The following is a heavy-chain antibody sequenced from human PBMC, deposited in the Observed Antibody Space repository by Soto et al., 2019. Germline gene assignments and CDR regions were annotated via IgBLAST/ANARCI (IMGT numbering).Heavy chain of an antibody. V-gene: IGHV3-30*18. CDR2: ISYDGSNK. J-gene: IGHJ6*02. Sequence: LRLSCAASGFTFSSYGMHWVRQAPGKGLEWVAVISYDGSNKYYADSVKGRFTISRDNSKNTLYLQMNSLRAEDTAVYYCAKVKRFLETNYYYYGMDVWGQGTTVTVSS. CDR3: AKVKRFLETNYYYYGMDV. D-gene: IGHD3-3*01. CDR1: GFTFSSYG.